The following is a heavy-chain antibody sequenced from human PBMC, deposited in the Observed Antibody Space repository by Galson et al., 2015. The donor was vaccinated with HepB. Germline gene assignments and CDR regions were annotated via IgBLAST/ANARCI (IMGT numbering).Heavy chain of an antibody. D-gene: IGHD4-17*01. V-gene: IGHV1-46*01. CDR2: INPSGGST. J-gene: IGHJ2*01. Sequence: SVKVSCKASGYTFTSYYMHWVRQAPGQGLEWMGIINPSGGSTSYAQKFQGRVTMTRDTSTSTVYMELSSLRSEDTAVYYCARVLPDYGDYLGHWYFDLWGRGTLVTVSS. CDR3: ARVLPDYGDYLGHWYFDL. CDR1: GYTFTSYY.